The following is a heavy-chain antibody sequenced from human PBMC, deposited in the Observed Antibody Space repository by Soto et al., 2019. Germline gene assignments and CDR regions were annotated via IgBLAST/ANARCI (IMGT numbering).Heavy chain of an antibody. Sequence: EVQLVESGGGLVQPGGSLRLSCAASGITLSTYWVHWVRQDPGKGLVWVSRINPDGGTTTYADSVQGRFTISRDNAKDTVYLEMNSLRDEDTAVYYWASRQHSNPFEYWGQGSRVTVSS. J-gene: IGHJ4*02. V-gene: IGHV3-74*03. CDR3: ASRQHSNPFEY. D-gene: IGHD5-18*01. CDR2: INPDGGTT. CDR1: GITLSTYW.